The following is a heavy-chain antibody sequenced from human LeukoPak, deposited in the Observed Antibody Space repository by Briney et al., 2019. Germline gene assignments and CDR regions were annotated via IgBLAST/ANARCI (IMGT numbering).Heavy chain of an antibody. CDR3: ASTSLLY. D-gene: IGHD3-3*01. J-gene: IGHJ4*02. CDR2: IYSGGST. CDR1: GFTFSSNY. Sequence: GGSLRISCAASGFTFSSNYMNWVRQAPGKGLEWVSVIYSGGSTYYADSVKGRFTISRDNSKNTLYLQMNSLRAEDTAVYYCASTSLLYWGQGTLVTVSS. V-gene: IGHV3-53*01.